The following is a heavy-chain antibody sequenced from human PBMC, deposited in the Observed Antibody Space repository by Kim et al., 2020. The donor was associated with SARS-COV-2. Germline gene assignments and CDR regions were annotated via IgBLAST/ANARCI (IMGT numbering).Heavy chain of an antibody. Sequence: AVTVKNPITITPDTSKNQFSLQLNSVTPEDTAVYYCAREAAGDLTGPLDYWGQGTLVTVSS. V-gene: IGHV6-1*01. CDR3: AREAAGDLTGPLDY. D-gene: IGHD3-9*01. J-gene: IGHJ4*02.